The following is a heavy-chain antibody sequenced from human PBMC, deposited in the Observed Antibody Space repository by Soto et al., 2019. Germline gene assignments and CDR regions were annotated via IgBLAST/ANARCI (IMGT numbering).Heavy chain of an antibody. D-gene: IGHD6-19*01. J-gene: IGHJ6*04. CDR3: ASLSSGWYNRFYYGMEV. Sequence: ASVKVSCKASGGTFSSYAISWVRQAPGQGLEWMGGIIPIFGTANYAQKFQGRVTITADESTSTAYMELSSLRSEDTAVYYCASLSSGWYNRFYYGMEVWGKGTKVTVSS. CDR1: GGTFSSYA. CDR2: IIPIFGTA. V-gene: IGHV1-69*13.